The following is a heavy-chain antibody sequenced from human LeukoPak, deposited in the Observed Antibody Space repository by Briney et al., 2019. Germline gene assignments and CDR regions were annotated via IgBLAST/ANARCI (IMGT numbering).Heavy chain of an antibody. Sequence: TGGSLRLSCAVSGFTCNNFEMNWVRQAPGKGLEWVSYIDISGTSIYYADSVKGRFTISRDNAKNSLYLQMNSLRAEDTAVYYCARGGSSGYNYNAFDIWGQGTMVTVSS. D-gene: IGHD3-22*01. J-gene: IGHJ3*02. V-gene: IGHV3-48*03. CDR2: IDISGTSI. CDR1: GFTCNNFE. CDR3: ARGGSSGYNYNAFDI.